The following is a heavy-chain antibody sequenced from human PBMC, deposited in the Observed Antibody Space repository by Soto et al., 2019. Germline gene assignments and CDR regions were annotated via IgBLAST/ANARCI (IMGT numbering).Heavy chain of an antibody. Sequence: GGSLRLSCAASGFTFSSYAMHWVRQAPGKGLEWVAVISYDGSNKYYADSVKGRFTISRDNSKNTLYLQMNSLRAEDTAVYYCARDRITTHSGYDRGGYYYYGMDVWGQGTTVTVSS. CDR1: GFTFSSYA. V-gene: IGHV3-30-3*01. D-gene: IGHD5-12*01. CDR3: ARDRITTHSGYDRGGYYYYGMDV. CDR2: ISYDGSNK. J-gene: IGHJ6*02.